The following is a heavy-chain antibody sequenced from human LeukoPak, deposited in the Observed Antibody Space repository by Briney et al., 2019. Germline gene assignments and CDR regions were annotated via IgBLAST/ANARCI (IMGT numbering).Heavy chain of an antibody. V-gene: IGHV4-4*07. J-gene: IGHJ4*02. CDR2: IYTSGST. CDR1: GDSISTFY. CDR3: ARDVVAAVGSFDY. D-gene: IGHD6-13*01. Sequence: SSETLSLTCTVFGDSISTFYWSWMRQPAGKGLEWIGHIYTSGSTNYNPSLKSRVTMSVDTSKNQFFLKLSSVTAADTAVYYCARDVVAAVGSFDYWGQGILVTVSS.